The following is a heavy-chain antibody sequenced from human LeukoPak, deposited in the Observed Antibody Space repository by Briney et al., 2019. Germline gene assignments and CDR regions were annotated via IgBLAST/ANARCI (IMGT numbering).Heavy chain of an antibody. CDR3: ATGSGDLDH. Sequence: SETLSLTCSVSGGSINRWFWSWIRQPAGKGLEWIGRFESSGRIIYNPSFRSRVTMAVDTSTNQFFLKLTSVTAADTAVYYCATGSGDLDHRGQGTPVIVSS. CDR1: GGSINRWF. CDR2: FESSGRI. D-gene: IGHD3-10*01. J-gene: IGHJ4*02. V-gene: IGHV4-4*07.